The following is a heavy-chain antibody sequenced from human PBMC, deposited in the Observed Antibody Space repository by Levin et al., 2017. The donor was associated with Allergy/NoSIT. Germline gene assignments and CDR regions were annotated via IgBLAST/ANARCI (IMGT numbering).Heavy chain of an antibody. J-gene: IGHJ5*02. CDR2: IKGKTDGGTT. D-gene: IGHD3-9*01. CDR3: TTEAPYYDILTGDYTGWFDP. Sequence: GGSLRLSCAGSGFTFSNAWMSWVRQAPGKGLEWIGRIKGKTDGGTTDYAAPVKGRFTFSRDDSKNTLYLQMNSLKTEDTAVYYCTTEAPYYDILTGDYTGWFDPWGQGTLVTVSS. V-gene: IGHV3-15*01. CDR1: GFTFSNAW.